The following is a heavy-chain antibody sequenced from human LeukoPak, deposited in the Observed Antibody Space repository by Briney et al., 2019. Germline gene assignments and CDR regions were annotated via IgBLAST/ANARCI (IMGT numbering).Heavy chain of an antibody. CDR2: IIPIFGTA. Sequence: SVKVSCKASGYTFTSYGISWVRQAPGQGLEWMGGIIPIFGTANYAQKFQGRVTITADESTSTAYMELSSLRSEDTAVYYCARDRAVSSGSYSGYFDYWGQGTLVTVSS. CDR1: GYTFTSYG. D-gene: IGHD3-10*01. CDR3: ARDRAVSSGSYSGYFDY. J-gene: IGHJ4*02. V-gene: IGHV1-69*13.